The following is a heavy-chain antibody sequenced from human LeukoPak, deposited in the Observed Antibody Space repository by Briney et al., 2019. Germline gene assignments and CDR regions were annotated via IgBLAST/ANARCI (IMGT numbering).Heavy chain of an antibody. CDR1: GFIFSDYY. J-gene: IGHJ3*01. CDR3: ARPSLINCSRGDCFDAFDV. V-gene: IGHV3-72*01. Sequence: GGSLGLSCAASGFIFSDYYMEWVRQAPGMGLEWVGRSRNRVNSYSTEYGASVKGRFIISRDDSQNSVYLQMNSLKTEDTAVYFCARPSLINCSRGDCFDAFDVWGKGTMVTVPS. CDR2: SRNRVNSYST. D-gene: IGHD2-21*02.